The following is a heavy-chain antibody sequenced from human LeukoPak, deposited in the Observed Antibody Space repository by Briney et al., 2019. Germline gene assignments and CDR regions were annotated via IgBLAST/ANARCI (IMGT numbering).Heavy chain of an antibody. CDR2: IIPIFGTA. V-gene: IGHV1-69*13. CDR3: ARVVVITNWFDP. J-gene: IGHJ5*02. Sequence: SVKVSCKASGGTFSSYAISWVRQAPGQGLEWMGGIIPIFGTANYAQKFQGRVTITADESTSTAYMELSSLRSEDTAVYCCARVVVITNWFDPWGQGTLVTVSS. CDR1: GGTFSSYA. D-gene: IGHD3-22*01.